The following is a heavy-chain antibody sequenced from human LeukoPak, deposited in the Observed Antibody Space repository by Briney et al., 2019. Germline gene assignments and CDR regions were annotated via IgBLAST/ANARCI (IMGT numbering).Heavy chain of an antibody. Sequence: GGSLRLSCAASGFTFDDYAMHWVRQAPGKGLEWVSGISWNSGSIGYADSVKGRFTISRDNAKNSLYLQMNSLRAGDTALYYCAKDTSSGSYYHGAFDIWGQGTMVTVSS. J-gene: IGHJ3*02. V-gene: IGHV3-9*01. D-gene: IGHD1-26*01. CDR1: GFTFDDYA. CDR3: AKDTSSGSYYHGAFDI. CDR2: ISWNSGSI.